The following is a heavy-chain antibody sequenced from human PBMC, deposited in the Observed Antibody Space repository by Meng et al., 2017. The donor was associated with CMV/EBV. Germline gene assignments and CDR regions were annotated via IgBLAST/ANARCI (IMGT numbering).Heavy chain of an antibody. CDR2: IYHSGST. CDR3: ARVGVGYDSAFDP. V-gene: IGHV4-38-2*02. CDR1: GYSISSGYY. J-gene: IGHJ5*02. Sequence: SETLFLTCTVSGYSISSGYYWGWIRQPPGKGLEWIGSIYHSGSTYYNPSLKSRVTISVDTSKNQFSLKLSSVIAADTAVYYCARVGVGYDSAFDPWGQGTLVTVSS. D-gene: IGHD3-16*01.